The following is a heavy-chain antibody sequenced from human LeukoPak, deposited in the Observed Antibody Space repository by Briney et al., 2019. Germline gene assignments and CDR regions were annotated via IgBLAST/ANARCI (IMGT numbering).Heavy chain of an antibody. CDR3: ARGGLVSRGSYRTVY. V-gene: IGHV1-46*01. J-gene: IGHJ4*02. CDR1: GYTFTSYY. CDR2: INPSGGST. Sequence: ASVKVSCKASGYTFTSYYMHWVRQAPGQGLEWMGIINPSGGSTSYAQKFQGRVTMTRDMSTSTVYMELSRLRSDDTAVYYCARGGLVSRGSYRTVYWGQGTLVTVSS. D-gene: IGHD1-26*01.